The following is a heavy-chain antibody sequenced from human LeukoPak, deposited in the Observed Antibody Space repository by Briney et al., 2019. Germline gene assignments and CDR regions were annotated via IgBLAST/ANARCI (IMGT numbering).Heavy chain of an antibody. CDR3: ARELFDYYDSSGYHNWFDP. CDR2: IYYSGST. V-gene: IGHV4-59*12. CDR1: GGSISSYY. J-gene: IGHJ5*02. Sequence: SETLSLTCTVSGGSISSYYWSWIRQPPGKGLEWIGYIYYSGSTNYNPSLKSQVTISVDTSKNQFSLKLSSVTAADTAVYYCARELFDYYDSSGYHNWFDPWGQGTLVTVSS. D-gene: IGHD3-22*01.